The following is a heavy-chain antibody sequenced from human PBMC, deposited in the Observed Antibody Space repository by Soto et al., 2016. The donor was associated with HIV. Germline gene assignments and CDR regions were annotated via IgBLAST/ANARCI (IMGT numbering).Heavy chain of an antibody. V-gene: IGHV1-46*01. D-gene: IGHD1-1*01. CDR1: GDTFTKYY. CDR3: ARVTTRGAFDM. CDR2: MNPSSGST. Sequence: QVQLLQSGAEVKKSGASVKISCKASGDTFTKYYYHWVRQAPGQGLEWMGIMNPSSGSTAFSHKFQGRVIMTRDTSSRTLYVWVNSLRINDTAIYYCARVTTRGAFDMWGEGTMV. J-gene: IGHJ3*02.